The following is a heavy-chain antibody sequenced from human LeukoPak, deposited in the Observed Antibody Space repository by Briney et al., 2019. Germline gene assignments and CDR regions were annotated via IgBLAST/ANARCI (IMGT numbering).Heavy chain of an antibody. V-gene: IGHV1-18*01. CDR1: GYTFTNYG. CDR2: ISPRIGKT. J-gene: IGHJ4*02. CDR3: ARRNYYFDF. D-gene: IGHD1-7*01. Sequence: GASVKVSCKTSGYTFTNYGIGWVRQAPGQRLEWVGWISPRIGKTYYAQKFQGRVTVSADTSTDTAYMEMRSLRFDDTAFYYCARRNYYFDFWGQGTLVTVSS.